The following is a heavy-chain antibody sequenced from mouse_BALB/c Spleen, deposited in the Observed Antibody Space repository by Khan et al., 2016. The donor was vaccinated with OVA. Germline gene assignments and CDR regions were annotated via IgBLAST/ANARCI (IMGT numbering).Heavy chain of an antibody. CDR2: IDPFNGGT. J-gene: IGHJ3*01. CDR1: GYSFTSYY. CDR3: TRLGTTDWIAY. D-gene: IGHD2-13*01. Sequence: VQLKQSGPELMKPGASVKISCKASGYSFTSYYIHWVKQSHGQSLEWIGYIDPFNGGTNYNQKFKGKATLTVDKSSSTAYMHLSSLTSEDSAVYYWTRLGTTDWIAYWGQGTLVTVSA. V-gene: IGHV1S135*01.